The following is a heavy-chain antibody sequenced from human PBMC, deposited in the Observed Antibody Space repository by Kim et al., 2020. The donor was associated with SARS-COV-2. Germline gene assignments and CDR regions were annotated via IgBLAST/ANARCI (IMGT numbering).Heavy chain of an antibody. Sequence: GGSLRLSCAASGFTFSSYAMSWVRQAPGKGLEWVASIGSSGGSTYYADSVKGRFTISRDNSKNTLYLQTNSLRAEDTAVYYCARDDVLLWFGESLRYYVVYWGAGNLVTVSP. CDR1: GFTFSSYA. J-gene: IGHJ4*01. CDR3: ARDDVLLWFGESLRYYVVY. CDR2: IGSSGGST. D-gene: IGHD3-10*01. V-gene: IGHV3-23*01.